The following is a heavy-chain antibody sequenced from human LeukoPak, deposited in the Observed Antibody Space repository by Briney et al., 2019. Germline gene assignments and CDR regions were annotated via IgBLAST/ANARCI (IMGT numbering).Heavy chain of an antibody. D-gene: IGHD1-14*01. CDR1: GFTFSSYE. J-gene: IGHJ3*02. V-gene: IGHV3-48*03. CDR3: VMYTRDNVPDI. CDR2: ISSSGSTI. Sequence: GGSLRLSCAASGFTFSSYEMNWVRQAPGKGLEWVSYISSSGSTIYYADSVKGRFTISRDNAKNTLYLQMNSLRVEDTAVYFCVMYTRDNVPDIWGQGTMVTVSS.